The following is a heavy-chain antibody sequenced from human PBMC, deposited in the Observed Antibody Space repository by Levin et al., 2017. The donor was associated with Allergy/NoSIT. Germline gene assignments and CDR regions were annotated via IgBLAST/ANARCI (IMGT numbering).Heavy chain of an antibody. CDR3: AKQLYANGYQFFDL. CDR1: GFTFSSYA. J-gene: IGHJ2*01. D-gene: IGHD5-24*01. V-gene: IGHV3-23*01. CDR2: TSTSGDNT. Sequence: GGSLRLSCAASGFTFSSYAMTWVRQAPGKGLEWVSTTSTSGDNTHCADSVKGRFTVSRDNSKNTLHLQMNSLRAEDTAIYYCAKQLYANGYQFFDLWGRGTLVTVSS.